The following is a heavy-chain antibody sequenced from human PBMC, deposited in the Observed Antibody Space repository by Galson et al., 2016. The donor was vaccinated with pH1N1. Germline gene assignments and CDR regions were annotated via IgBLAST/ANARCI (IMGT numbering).Heavy chain of an antibody. V-gene: IGHV3-23*01. D-gene: IGHD1-26*01. J-gene: IGHJ4*02. CDR1: GFTLSNYA. Sequence: SLRLSCTASGFTLSNYAMSWVRQAPGKGLEWVSGISGSGSRTYLADSVKGRFTLSRDNSKNTLYLQMNSLTAEDTAIYYCAKVKVGTTTLLAVFDYWGQCSLVTVSS. CDR3: AKVKVGTTTLLAVFDY. CDR2: ISGSGSRT.